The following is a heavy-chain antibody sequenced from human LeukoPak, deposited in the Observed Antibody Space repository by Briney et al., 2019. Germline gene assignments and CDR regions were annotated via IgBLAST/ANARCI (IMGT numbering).Heavy chain of an antibody. Sequence: PSETLSLTCTVSGGSISSGGYYWSWIRQHPGKGLEWIGYIYYSGSTYYNPSLKSRVTISVDTSKNQFSLKLSSVTAADTAVYYCARAYPPYYGMDVWGQGTTVTVSS. J-gene: IGHJ6*02. V-gene: IGHV4-31*03. CDR3: ARAYPPYYGMDV. CDR2: IYYSGST. CDR1: GGSISSGGYY.